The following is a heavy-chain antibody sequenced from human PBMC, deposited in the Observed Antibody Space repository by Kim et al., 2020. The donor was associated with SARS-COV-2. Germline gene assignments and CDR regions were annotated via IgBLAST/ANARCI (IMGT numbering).Heavy chain of an antibody. CDR2: IICSIPDT. D-gene: IGHD3-10*01. CDR1: GFTFSDHA. Sequence: GGSLRLSCEASGFTFSDHAMSWVRRAPGKGLEWVSGIICSIPDTKYAASVRGRFTISRDNSKNTLYLQMDSLRVEDTAVYYCARDLLYVPGRGYFDSWGRGVLVTVSS. V-gene: IGHV3-23*01. J-gene: IGHJ4*02. CDR3: ARDLLYVPGRGYFDS.